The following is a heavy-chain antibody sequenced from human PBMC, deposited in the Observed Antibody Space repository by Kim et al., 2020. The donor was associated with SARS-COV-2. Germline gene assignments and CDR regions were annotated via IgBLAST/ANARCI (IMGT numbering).Heavy chain of an antibody. D-gene: IGHD3-22*01. CDR2: IYSGGST. CDR1: GFTVSSNY. CDR3: ARGGTIAYYDSSGYYRDDWSAFDV. V-gene: IGHV3-53*01. Sequence: GGSLRLSCAASGFTVSSNYMSWVRQAPGKGLEWVSVIYSGGSTYYADSVKSRFTISRDNSKNTLYLQMNSLRAEDTAGYYCARGGTIAYYDSSGYYRDDWSAFDVWGQGTMVTVSS. J-gene: IGHJ3*01.